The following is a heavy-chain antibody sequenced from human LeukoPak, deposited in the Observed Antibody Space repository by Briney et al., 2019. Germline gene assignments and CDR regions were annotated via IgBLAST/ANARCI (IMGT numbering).Heavy chain of an antibody. J-gene: IGHJ3*02. V-gene: IGHV4-59*01. CDR2: IYYSGST. D-gene: IGHD2-21*01. CDR3: ARDLVGNDAFDI. Sequence: PSETLSLTCTVSGGSISSYYWSWSRQPPGKGLEWIGYIYYSGSTNYNPSLKSRVTISVDTSKNQFSLKLSSVTAADTAVYYCARDLVGNDAFDIWGQGTMVTVSS. CDR1: GGSISSYY.